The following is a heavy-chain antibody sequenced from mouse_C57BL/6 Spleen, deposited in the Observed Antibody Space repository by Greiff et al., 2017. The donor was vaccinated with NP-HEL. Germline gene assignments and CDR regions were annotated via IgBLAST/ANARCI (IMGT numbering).Heavy chain of an antibody. CDR3: ARRGLYDYDGENFDY. V-gene: IGHV1-53*01. J-gene: IGHJ2*01. D-gene: IGHD2-4*01. CDR2: INPSNGGT. Sequence: QVQLQQPGAELVKPGASVKVSCKASGYTFTSYWMHWVKQRPGQGLEWIGNINPSNGGTNYNEKFKSKATLTVDKSSSTAYMQLSSLTSEDSAVYYCARRGLYDYDGENFDYWGQGTTLTVSS. CDR1: GYTFTSYW.